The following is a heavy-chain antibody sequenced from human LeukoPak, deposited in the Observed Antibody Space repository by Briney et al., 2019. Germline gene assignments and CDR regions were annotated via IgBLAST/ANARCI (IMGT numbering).Heavy chain of an antibody. J-gene: IGHJ4*02. CDR3: AKDDYGDYVRYFDY. Sequence: GGSLRLSCAASGFTFSSYAMSWVRQAPGKGLEWVSAISGSGGSTYHADSVKGRFTISRDNSKNTLYLQMNSLRAEDTAVYYCAKDDYGDYVRYFDYWGQGTLVTVSS. CDR1: GFTFSSYA. D-gene: IGHD4-17*01. V-gene: IGHV3-23*01. CDR2: ISGSGGST.